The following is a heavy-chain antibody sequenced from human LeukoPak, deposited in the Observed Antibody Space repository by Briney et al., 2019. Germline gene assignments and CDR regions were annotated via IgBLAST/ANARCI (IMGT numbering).Heavy chain of an antibody. V-gene: IGHV3-7*01. J-gene: IGHJ4*02. CDR2: INQDGSEK. CDR3: ARFRTTGFYDY. Sequence: GGSLRLSCAASGFTFSSYWMNWVRQAPGKGLEWVANINQDGSEKYYVDSVKGRFAIFRDDAKNSLYLQMNSLRAEDTAVYYCARFRTTGFYDYWGQGTLVTVSS. CDR1: GFTFSSYW. D-gene: IGHD1-1*01.